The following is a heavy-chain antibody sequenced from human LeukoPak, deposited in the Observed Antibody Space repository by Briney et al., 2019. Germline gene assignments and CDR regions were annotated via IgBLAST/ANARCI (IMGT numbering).Heavy chain of an antibody. CDR1: GGTFSSYA. Sequence: ASVKVSCKASGGTFSSYAISWVRQAPGQGLEWMGIINPSGGSTSYAQKFQGRVTMTRDTSTSTVYMELSSLRSEDTAVYYCAMGVGTSAFDIWGQGTMVTVSS. CDR2: INPSGGST. CDR3: AMGVGTSAFDI. D-gene: IGHD1-14*01. J-gene: IGHJ3*02. V-gene: IGHV1-46*01.